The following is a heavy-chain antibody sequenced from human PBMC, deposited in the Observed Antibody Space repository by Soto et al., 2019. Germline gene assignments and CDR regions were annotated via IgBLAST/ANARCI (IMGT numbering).Heavy chain of an antibody. V-gene: IGHV1-69*06. J-gene: IGHJ3*02. Sequence: SVKVSCKASGGTFSSYAISWVRQAPGQGLEWMGGIIPIFGTANYAQKFQGRVTITADKSTSTAYMELSSLRSEDTAVYYCAREDPVEMATMAAAFDIWGQGTMVTVSS. CDR1: GGTFSSYA. CDR2: IIPIFGTA. CDR3: AREDPVEMATMAAAFDI. D-gene: IGHD5-12*01.